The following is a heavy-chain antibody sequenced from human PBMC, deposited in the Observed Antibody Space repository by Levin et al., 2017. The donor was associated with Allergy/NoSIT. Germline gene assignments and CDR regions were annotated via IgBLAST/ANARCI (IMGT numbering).Heavy chain of an antibody. CDR3: AKGPYPPEY. J-gene: IGHJ4*02. Sequence: GGSLRLSCAASRFIFSSYAMSWVRQAPGKGLEWVSGISGGGGSTYYADSVKGRFTISRDNSKNTLYLEMNSLRAEDTAVYFCAKGPYPPEYWGQGTLVTVSS. CDR2: ISGGGGST. CDR1: RFIFSSYA. V-gene: IGHV3-23*01.